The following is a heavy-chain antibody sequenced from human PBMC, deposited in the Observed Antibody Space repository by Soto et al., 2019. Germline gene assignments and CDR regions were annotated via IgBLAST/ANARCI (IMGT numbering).Heavy chain of an antibody. CDR2: MNLNSGYT. D-gene: IGHD4-17*01. Sequence: QVQLVQSGAEVKKPGASVKVSCKASGYTFTSYDINWVRQATGQGLEWMGWMNLNSGYTGYAQKFRGRVTMTRDNSIRTAFMELSSLRSEDTAVYYCARANGDFDYWGQGTLVTVSS. V-gene: IGHV1-8*01. CDR3: ARANGDFDY. CDR1: GYTFTSYD. J-gene: IGHJ4*02.